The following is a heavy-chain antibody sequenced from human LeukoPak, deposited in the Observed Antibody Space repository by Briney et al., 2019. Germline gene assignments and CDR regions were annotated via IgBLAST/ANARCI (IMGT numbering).Heavy chain of an antibody. CDR1: GYTFTGYY. J-gene: IGHJ6*03. V-gene: IGHV1-8*02. D-gene: IGHD6-6*01. CDR3: ARGSRIWQAARRPRSYYYYMDV. CDR2: MNPNSGNT. Sequence: ASVKVSCKASGYTFTGYYMHWVRQAPGQGLEWMGWMNPNSGNTGYAQKFQGRVTMTRNTSISTAYMGLSSLRSEDTAVYYCARGSRIWQAARRPRSYYYYMDVWGKGTTVTVSS.